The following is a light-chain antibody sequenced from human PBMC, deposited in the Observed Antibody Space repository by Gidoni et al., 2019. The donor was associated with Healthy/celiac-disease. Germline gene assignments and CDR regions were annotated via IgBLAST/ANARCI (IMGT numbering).Light chain of an antibody. CDR2: AAA. CDR3: QQAYSFPTT. V-gene: IGKV1-9*01. CDR1: QSIRSS. J-gene: IGKJ5*01. Sequence: DVPLTQSPSFLSASVGARVTITCRASQSIRSSLAWYQRKSGEAPKFLIYAAATLQSGVPSRFSGSGSGTDFTLTISSLQAEDFATYYCQQAYSFPTTFGRXTRLEIK.